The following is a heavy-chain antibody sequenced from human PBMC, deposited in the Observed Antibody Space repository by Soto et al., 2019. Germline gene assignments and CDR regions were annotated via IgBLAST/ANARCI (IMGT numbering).Heavy chain of an antibody. D-gene: IGHD2-15*01. CDR1: GYTFTGYG. Sequence: QVPLVQSGAEVKKPGASVKVSCKTSGYTFTGYGVSWVRQAPGQGLEWLGWISAYNGSTNYAQRFQGRATMTTDTSTTTVYRELRSLRSDDTAIYYCARALYCSDGTCYHPGFFRHWGQGTLVTVSS. V-gene: IGHV1-18*01. J-gene: IGHJ1*01. CDR2: ISAYNGST. CDR3: ARALYCSDGTCYHPGFFRH.